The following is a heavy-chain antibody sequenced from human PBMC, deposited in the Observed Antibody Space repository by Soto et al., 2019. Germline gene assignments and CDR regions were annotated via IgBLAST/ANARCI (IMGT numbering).Heavy chain of an antibody. V-gene: IGHV1-3*01. Sequence: ASVKVSCKASGYTFTSYAMHWVRQAPGQRLEWMGWINAGNGNTKDSQKFQGRVTITRDTSASTAYMELSSLRSEDTAVYYCAGERKYSSRNWFDPWGQGTLVTVS. CDR3: AGERKYSSRNWFDP. J-gene: IGHJ5*02. CDR2: INAGNGNT. D-gene: IGHD6-13*01. CDR1: GYTFTSYA.